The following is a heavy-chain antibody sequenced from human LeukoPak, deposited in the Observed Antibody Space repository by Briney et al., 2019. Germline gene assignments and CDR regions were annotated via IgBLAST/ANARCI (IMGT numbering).Heavy chain of an antibody. D-gene: IGHD2-8*01. CDR1: GGSFSGYY. J-gene: IGHJ6*04. Sequence: QASETLSLTCAVYGGSFSGYYWSWIRQPPGKGLEWIGEINHSGSTNYNPSLKSRVTISVDTSKNQFSLKLSSVTAADTAVYYCARPLGYCTNGVCMVDVWGKGTTVTVSS. V-gene: IGHV4-34*01. CDR3: ARPLGYCTNGVCMVDV. CDR2: INHSGST.